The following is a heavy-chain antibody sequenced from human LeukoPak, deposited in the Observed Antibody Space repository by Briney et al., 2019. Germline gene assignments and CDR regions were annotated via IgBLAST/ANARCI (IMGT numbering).Heavy chain of an antibody. V-gene: IGHV1-8*01. CDR1: GYTFTSYD. D-gene: IGHD3-10*01. CDR2: MNPNSGNT. J-gene: IGHJ4*02. CDR3: ATVDYYGSGSYQD. Sequence: ASVKVSCKASGYTFTSYDINWVRQATGQGLEWMGWMNPNSGNTGYAQKFQGRVTMTRNTSISTAYMELSSLRSEDTAVYYRATVDYYGSGSYQDWGQGTLVTVSS.